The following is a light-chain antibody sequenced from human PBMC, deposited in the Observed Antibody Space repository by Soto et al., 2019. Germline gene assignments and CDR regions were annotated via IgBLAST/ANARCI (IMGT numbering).Light chain of an antibody. Sequence: DLQMTQSPSSLSASVGDTVTITCRASQSISVHLNWYQQKPGKVPKLLIYAASNLQSGVPSRFSGSGSETDFALTISSLQPEDFATYCCQQSYITPYTFGQGTKLEIK. J-gene: IGKJ2*01. CDR1: QSISVH. V-gene: IGKV1-39*01. CDR3: QQSYITPYT. CDR2: AAS.